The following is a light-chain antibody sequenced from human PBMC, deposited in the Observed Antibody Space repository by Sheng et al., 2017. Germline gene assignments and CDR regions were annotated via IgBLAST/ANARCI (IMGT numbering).Light chain of an antibody. CDR3: QHYNNWPYS. V-gene: IGKV3-15*01. Sequence: EIVMTQSPATLSVSPGERATLSCRASQRVSSNLAWYQQKPGQAPRLFIYDASTRATGIPARFSGSGSGTEFTLTISSLQSEDFAVYYCQHYNNWPYSFGQGTKLEIK. CDR2: DAS. CDR1: QRVSSN. J-gene: IGKJ2*03.